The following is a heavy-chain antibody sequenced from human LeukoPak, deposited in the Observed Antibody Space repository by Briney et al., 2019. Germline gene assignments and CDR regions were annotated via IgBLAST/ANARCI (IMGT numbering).Heavy chain of an antibody. J-gene: IGHJ4*02. D-gene: IGHD4-17*01. CDR1: GFPFNKYA. Sequence: GESLTLSCAASGFPFNKYAMNWLRQPPGKGLEWVSSISGGGETTCDADSANGRFAISRDNCRNTLYLQMNSMRVEDTAVDYCARDYADYGGYFFFDYWGQGTPVTVSS. V-gene: IGHV3-23*01. CDR2: ISGGGETT. CDR3: ARDYADYGGYFFFDY.